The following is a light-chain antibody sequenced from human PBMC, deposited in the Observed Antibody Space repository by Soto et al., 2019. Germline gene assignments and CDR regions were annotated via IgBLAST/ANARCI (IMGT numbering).Light chain of an antibody. CDR3: QQYKSHS. Sequence: DIPMTQSPSTLSASVGDTVTITCRASQNIFTWLAWYQHKPGKAPKLLMYDASILESGVPSRFSGSGSGTDFTLTISSRKSDDFATYYCQQYKSHSFGGGNKVQIK. CDR2: DAS. CDR1: QNIFTW. J-gene: IGKJ4*01. V-gene: IGKV1-5*01.